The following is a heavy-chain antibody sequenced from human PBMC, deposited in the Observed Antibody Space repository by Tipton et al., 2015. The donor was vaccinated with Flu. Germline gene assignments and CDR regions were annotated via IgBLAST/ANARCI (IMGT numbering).Heavy chain of an antibody. CDR1: CGSISSSSYY. Sequence: TLSLTCTVSCGSISSSSYYWGWTREPPVKGLEWVGSIYYSGSTYYNPSVKSRVTISVDTSKNQFSLKLSSVTAADTAVYYCASDYYDSNVNGWFDPWGQGTLVTVSS. CDR3: ASDYYDSNVNGWFDP. V-gene: IGHV4-39*07. D-gene: IGHD3-22*01. CDR2: IYYSGST. J-gene: IGHJ5*02.